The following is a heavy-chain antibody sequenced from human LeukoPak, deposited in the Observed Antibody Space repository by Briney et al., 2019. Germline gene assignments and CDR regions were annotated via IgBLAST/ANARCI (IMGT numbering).Heavy chain of an antibody. Sequence: GESLRISCKGSGYSFTSYWISWVRQMPGKGVGWGGRIDASDSYTNYSPSFQGHVTISADKSISTAYLQWSSLKASDTAMYYCARVEWNGVGPAAMGPIDYWGQGTLVTVSS. D-gene: IGHD2-2*01. J-gene: IGHJ4*02. CDR2: IDASDSYT. V-gene: IGHV5-10-1*01. CDR3: ARVEWNGVGPAAMGPIDY. CDR1: GYSFTSYW.